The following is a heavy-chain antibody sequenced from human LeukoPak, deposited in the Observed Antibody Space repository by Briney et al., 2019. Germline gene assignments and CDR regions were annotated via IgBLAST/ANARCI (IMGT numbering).Heavy chain of an antibody. V-gene: IGHV1-69*05. CDR1: GGTFISYA. J-gene: IGHJ5*02. CDR2: IIPIFGTA. D-gene: IGHD3-22*01. CDR3: ARFSYYYDSSGYYLGNWFDP. Sequence: SVKVSCKASGGTFISYAIIWVRQAPGQGLEWMGGIIPIFGTANYAQKFQGRVTITTDESTRTAYMELSSLRSEDTAVYYCARFSYYYDSSGYYLGNWFDPWGQGTLVTVSS.